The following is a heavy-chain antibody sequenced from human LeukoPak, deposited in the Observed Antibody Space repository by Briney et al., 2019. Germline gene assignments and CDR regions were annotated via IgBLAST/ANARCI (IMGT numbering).Heavy chain of an antibody. V-gene: IGHV4-39*07. CDR3: ATDSSGYYYLDY. D-gene: IGHD3-22*01. J-gene: IGHJ4*02. CDR2: IYYSGSS. Sequence: SETLSLTCTVSGGSISSGGYYWGWIRQPPGKGLEWIGSIYYSGSSYYNPSLKSRVTISVDTSKNQFSLKLSSVTAADTAVYYCATDSSGYYYLDYWGQGTLVTVSS. CDR1: GGSISSGGYY.